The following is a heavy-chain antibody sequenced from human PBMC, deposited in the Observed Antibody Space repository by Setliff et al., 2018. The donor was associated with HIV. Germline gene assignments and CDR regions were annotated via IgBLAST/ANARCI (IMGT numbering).Heavy chain of an antibody. CDR3: ARDPQLVAAKSRRRYYYGLDL. CDR2: VYYSGST. CDR1: GGSIRNGLYY. Sequence: SETLSLTCTVSGGSIRNGLYYWHWIRQPPGKGLEWIGSVYYSGSTYYKPSLKSRVTISVDTSKNQFSLRLNSVTATDTAVYYCARDPQLVAAKSRRRYYYGLDLWGQGTTVTVSS. D-gene: IGHD2-15*01. J-gene: IGHJ6*02. V-gene: IGHV4-39*02.